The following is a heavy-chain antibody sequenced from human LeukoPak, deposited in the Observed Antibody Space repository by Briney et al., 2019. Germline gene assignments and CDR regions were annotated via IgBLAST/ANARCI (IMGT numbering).Heavy chain of an antibody. V-gene: IGHV3-30-3*01. CDR3: AKDGGLWVSAHWGDS. CDR2: ISYDGSNK. D-gene: IGHD7-27*01. J-gene: IGHJ4*02. Sequence: GGSLRLSCAASGFTFSSYAMHWVRQAPGKGLEWVAVISYDGSNKYYADSVKGRFTISRDNSKNTLYLQMNSLGAEDTAVYYCAKDGGLWVSAHWGDSWGRGTLVTVSS. CDR1: GFTFSSYA.